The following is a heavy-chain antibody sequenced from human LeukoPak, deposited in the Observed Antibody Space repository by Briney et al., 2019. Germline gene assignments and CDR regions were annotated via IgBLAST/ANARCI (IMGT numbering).Heavy chain of an antibody. Sequence: GGSLRVSCAASGFTFSTYAMSWVREAPGEGLEWVSAVMVSGRSTYYADSVKGRFNISRDNSKNTLYLQINRLRAEDTAVYYCAIHPYYDSSGYPYYFDYWGQGTLVTVSS. V-gene: IGHV3-23*01. D-gene: IGHD3-22*01. CDR1: GFTFSTYA. CDR2: VMVSGRST. J-gene: IGHJ4*02. CDR3: AIHPYYDSSGYPYYFDY.